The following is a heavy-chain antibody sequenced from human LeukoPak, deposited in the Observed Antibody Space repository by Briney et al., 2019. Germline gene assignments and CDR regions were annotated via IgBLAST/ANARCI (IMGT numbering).Heavy chain of an antibody. CDR1: GFTFSRYA. CDR2: ISGSGGST. CDR3: ATNYDYYDSSGYLDY. D-gene: IGHD3-22*01. J-gene: IGHJ4*02. Sequence: PGGSLRLPCAASGFTFSRYAMSWVRQAPGKGLEWVSAISGSGGSTYYADSGKGRFTISRDNSKNTLYLQMNSLRAEDTAVYYCATNYDYYDSSGYLDYWGQGTLVTVSS. V-gene: IGHV3-23*01.